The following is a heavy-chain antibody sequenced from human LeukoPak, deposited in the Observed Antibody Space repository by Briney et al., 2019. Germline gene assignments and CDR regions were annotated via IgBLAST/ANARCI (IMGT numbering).Heavy chain of an antibody. CDR3: ARDYPPVYSYGWFYYMDV. CDR2: ITSSSGTI. J-gene: IGHJ6*03. V-gene: IGHV3-48*01. Sequence: PGGSLRLSRAASGVTFSSYSMNWGRQAPEEGVERGSYITSSSGTIYYADSMKGRFTISRDNAKTSLYLQMSSLRAEDTAVYYCARDYPPVYSYGWFYYMDVWGKGTTVTVSS. CDR1: GVTFSSYS. D-gene: IGHD5-18*01.